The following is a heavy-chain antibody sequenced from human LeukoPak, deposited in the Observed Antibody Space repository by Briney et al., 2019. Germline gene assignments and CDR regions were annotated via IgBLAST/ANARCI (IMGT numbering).Heavy chain of an antibody. CDR3: ARVKDPGGYYYYYYMDV. CDR2: INHSGST. CDR1: GGSFSGYY. Sequence: SETLSLTCAVYGGSFSGYYWSWIRQPPGKGLEWIGEINHSGSTNYNSSLKSRIIISVDTSKNQFSLKLSSVTAADTAVYYCARVKDPGGYYYYYYMDVWGKGTTVTVSS. V-gene: IGHV4-34*01. D-gene: IGHD3-16*01. J-gene: IGHJ6*03.